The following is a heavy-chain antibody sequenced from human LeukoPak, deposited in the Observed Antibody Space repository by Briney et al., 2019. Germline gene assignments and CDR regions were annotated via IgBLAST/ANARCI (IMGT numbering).Heavy chain of an antibody. CDR3: ARDTLERVVKYYYYYYMDV. J-gene: IGHJ6*03. Sequence: RASVKVSCKASGYTFTTDGISWVRQAPGQGLEWMGWINPNSGGTNYAQKFQGRVTMTRDTSISTAYMELSSLRSEDTAVYYCARDTLERVVKYYYYYYMDVWGKGTTVTVSS. CDR2: INPNSGGT. V-gene: IGHV1-2*02. CDR1: GYTFTTDG. D-gene: IGHD3-22*01.